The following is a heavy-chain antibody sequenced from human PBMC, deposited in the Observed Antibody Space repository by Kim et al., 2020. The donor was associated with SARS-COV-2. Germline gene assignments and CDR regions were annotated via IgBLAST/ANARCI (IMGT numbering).Heavy chain of an antibody. V-gene: IGHV3-73*01. CDR2: ISSNGTTSAS. J-gene: IGHJ3*02. D-gene: IGHD6-6*01. CDR1: GFTFSGST. CDR3: TILNPLAGRRFDALD. Sequence: GGSLRLSCAASGFTFSGSTVHWVRQAPGKGLEWVSRISSNGTTSASAASVTGRNTISIYNDDSMKSLHLQRLSPETEAPSVYSCTILNPLAGRRFDALD.